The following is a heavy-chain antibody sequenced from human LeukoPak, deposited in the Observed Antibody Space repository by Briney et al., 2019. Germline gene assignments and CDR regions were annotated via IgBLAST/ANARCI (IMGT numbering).Heavy chain of an antibody. CDR3: ARVTDWNDFDY. J-gene: IGHJ4*02. D-gene: IGHD1-1*01. CDR2: ISYIGST. V-gene: IGHV4-59*01. Sequence: SETLSLTCSVSGTSISSNYWSWIRQPPGKGLEWIGYISYIGSTNYNPSLKSRVTISVVTSKNQLSLKLNSVTTADTAVYYGARVTDWNDFDYWGQGTLVTVSS. CDR1: GTSISSNY.